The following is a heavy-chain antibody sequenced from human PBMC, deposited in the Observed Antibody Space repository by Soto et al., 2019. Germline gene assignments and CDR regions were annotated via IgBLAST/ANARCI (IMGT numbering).Heavy chain of an antibody. CDR1: GFTFYNYA. V-gene: IGHV3-23*01. CDR3: AKDRRAGGNSAFYFDF. D-gene: IGHD3-16*01. J-gene: IGHJ4*02. Sequence: GGSLRLSCAASGFTFYNYAMSWVRQAPGKGLEWVSLISATGGGTYYADSVKGRFTISRDNSHNTLYLQVHSLTAGDTAVYYCAKDRRAGGNSAFYFDFWGQGAQVTVSS. CDR2: ISATGGGT.